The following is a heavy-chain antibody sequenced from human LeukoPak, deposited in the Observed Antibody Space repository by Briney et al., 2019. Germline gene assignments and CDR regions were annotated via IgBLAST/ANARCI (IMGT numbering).Heavy chain of an antibody. J-gene: IGHJ4*02. D-gene: IGHD3-22*01. CDR1: GYTFTDYF. V-gene: IGHV1-2*02. CDR2: INPNSGGT. CDR3: AREDHRGATTMIAGFDY. Sequence: ASVKVSCKTSGYTFTDYFMHWVRQAPGQGLEWMGWINPNSGGTNYAQKFQGRVTMTRDTSISTAYMELSRLRSDDTAVYYCAREDHRGATTMIAGFDYWGQGTLVTVSS.